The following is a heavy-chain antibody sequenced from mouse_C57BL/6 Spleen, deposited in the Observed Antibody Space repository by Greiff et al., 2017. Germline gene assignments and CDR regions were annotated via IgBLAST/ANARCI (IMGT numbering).Heavy chain of an antibody. V-gene: IGHV1-82*01. J-gene: IGHJ2*01. CDR2: IYPGDGDT. CDR3: ARWENSSGYFY. D-gene: IGHD3-2*02. CDR1: GYAFSSSW. Sequence: QVQLQQSGPELVKPGASVKISCKASGYAFSSSWMNWVKQRPGKGLEWIGRIYPGDGDTNYNGKFKGKATLTADKSSSTAYMQLSSLTSEDSAVYFCARWENSSGYFYGGQGTTLTVSS.